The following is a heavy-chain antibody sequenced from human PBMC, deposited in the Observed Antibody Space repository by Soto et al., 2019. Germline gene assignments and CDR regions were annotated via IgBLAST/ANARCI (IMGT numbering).Heavy chain of an antibody. J-gene: IGHJ4*02. CDR2: ISSTSKDK. V-gene: IGHV3-21*01. CDR1: EFTFSSSD. Sequence: EVQLVESGGGLVKPGGSLRLSCAASEFTFSSSDMNWVRQTPGKGLEWVSFISSTSKDKYYADSVKGRFTISRDNAKNSLYLQMNSLRAEDTAVYFCVRDSYKLRHYGVYWGQGTLVTVSS. D-gene: IGHD4-17*01. CDR3: VRDSYKLRHYGVY.